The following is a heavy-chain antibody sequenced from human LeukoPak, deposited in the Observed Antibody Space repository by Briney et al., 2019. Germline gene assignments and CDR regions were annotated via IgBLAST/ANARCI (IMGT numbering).Heavy chain of an antibody. CDR3: AKGVRGVILGSFDY. CDR2: ISWNSGSI. J-gene: IGHJ4*02. CDR1: GFTVSSNY. V-gene: IGHV3-9*01. Sequence: PGGSLRLSCAASGFTVSSNYMTWVRQAPGKGLEWVSGISWNSGSIGYADSVKGRFTISRDNAKNSLYLQMNSLRAEDTALYYCAKGVRGVILGSFDYWGQGTLVTVSS. D-gene: IGHD3-10*01.